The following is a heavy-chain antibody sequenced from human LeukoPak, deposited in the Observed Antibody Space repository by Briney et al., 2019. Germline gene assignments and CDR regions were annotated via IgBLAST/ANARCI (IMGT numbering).Heavy chain of an antibody. D-gene: IGHD3-16*01. CDR3: ARDGAPGGSAYFDY. Sequence: SETLSLTCTVSVGSFSSYYWSWIRQPPGKGLEWIGYISNSGDTNYTPSLKSRVAMSVDTSKKQFSLKLNSVTSADTAVYFCARDGAPGGSAYFDYWGQGTLVTVSS. J-gene: IGHJ4*02. CDR1: VGSFSSYY. CDR2: ISNSGDT. V-gene: IGHV4-59*01.